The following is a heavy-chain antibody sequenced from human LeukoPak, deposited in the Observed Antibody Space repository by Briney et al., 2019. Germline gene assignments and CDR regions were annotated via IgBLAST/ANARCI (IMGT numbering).Heavy chain of an antibody. D-gene: IGHD2-2*02. J-gene: IGHJ4*02. CDR2: ISSSSSYI. Sequence: GGSLRLSCVASGQFVSTHYMVWVRQAPGKGLEWVSSISSSSSYIYYADSVKGRFTISRDNAKNSLYLQMNSLRAEDTAVYYCAREVFGYCSSTSCYTGDYWGQGTLVTVSS. V-gene: IGHV3-21*01. CDR3: AREVFGYCSSTSCYTGDY. CDR1: GQFVSTHY.